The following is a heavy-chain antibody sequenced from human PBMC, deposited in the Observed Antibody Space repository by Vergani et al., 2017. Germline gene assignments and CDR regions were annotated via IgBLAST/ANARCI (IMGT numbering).Heavy chain of an antibody. CDR3: AKGPYYYDSSGYTFDY. V-gene: IGHV3-23*04. CDR2: VSGSSATP. Sequence: EVQLVESGGDLVQPGRSLRLSCVASGFTFSHYSMNWVRQAPGKGLEWVSSVSGSSATPYYADSVKGRFIISRDNSKNTLHLQMNSLRTEDTALYYCAKGPYYYDSSGYTFDYWGQGTLVTVSS. J-gene: IGHJ4*02. CDR1: GFTFSHYS. D-gene: IGHD3-22*01.